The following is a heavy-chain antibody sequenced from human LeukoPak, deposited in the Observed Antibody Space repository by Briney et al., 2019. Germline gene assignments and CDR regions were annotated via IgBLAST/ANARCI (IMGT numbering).Heavy chain of an antibody. CDR1: GYTFTAYY. D-gene: IGHD6-13*01. CDR3: GMYHSTWYVGY. Sequence: ASVKVSCKASGYTFTAYYLHWVRQAPGQGLEWMGWINPNSGGINYAQRFQGRVTMTRDTSISTAYMELSSLRSDDTAVYYCGMYHSTWYVGYWGQGTLVTVSS. CDR2: INPNSGGI. V-gene: IGHV1-2*02. J-gene: IGHJ4*02.